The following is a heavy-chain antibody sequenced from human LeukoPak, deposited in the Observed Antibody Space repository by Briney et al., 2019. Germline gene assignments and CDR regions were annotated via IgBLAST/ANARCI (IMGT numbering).Heavy chain of an antibody. CDR3: ATYRQVLLPFES. D-gene: IGHD2-8*02. CDR1: GFTFSSYA. CDR2: ISGSGGST. J-gene: IGHJ4*02. Sequence: GGSLRLSCAASGFTFSSYAMSWVRQAPGKGLEWVSAISGSGGSTYYADSVKGRFSISRDNSKNTLYLQMNSLRAEDTAVYYCATYRQVLLPFESWGQGTLVTVSS. V-gene: IGHV3-23*01.